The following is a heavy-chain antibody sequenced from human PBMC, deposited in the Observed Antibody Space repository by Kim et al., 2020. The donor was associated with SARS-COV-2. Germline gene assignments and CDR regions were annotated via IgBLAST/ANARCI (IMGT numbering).Heavy chain of an antibody. D-gene: IGHD5-18*01. CDR3: AKVVGYSYGFSY. Sequence: YADSVKGRFTISRDNSKNTLYLQMNSLRAEDTAVYYCAKVVGYSYGFSYWGQGTLVTVSS. V-gene: IGHV3-23*01. J-gene: IGHJ4*02.